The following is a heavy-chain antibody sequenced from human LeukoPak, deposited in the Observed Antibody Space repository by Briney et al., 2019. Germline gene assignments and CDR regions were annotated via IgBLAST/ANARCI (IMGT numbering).Heavy chain of an antibody. CDR2: IYYSGST. D-gene: IGHD6-6*01. CDR1: GGSISSSSYY. Sequence: SETLSLTCTVSGGSISSSSYYWGWIRQPPGKGLEWIGSIYYSGSTYYNPSLKSRVTISVDTSKNQFSLKLSSVTAADTAMYYCARLEYSSPSHFDYWGQGTLVTVSS. CDR3: ARLEYSSPSHFDY. V-gene: IGHV4-39*01. J-gene: IGHJ4*02.